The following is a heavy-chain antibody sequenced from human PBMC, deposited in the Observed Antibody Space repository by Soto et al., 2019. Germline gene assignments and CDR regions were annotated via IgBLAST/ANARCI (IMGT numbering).Heavy chain of an antibody. CDR3: ARLGSGNYYMVS. CDR1: GYTFTSYA. D-gene: IGHD3-10*01. V-gene: IGHV1-3*01. Sequence: ASVKVSCKASGYTFTSYAMHWVRQAPGQRLEWMGWINAGNGNTKYSQKFQGRVTITRDTSASTAYMELSSLRSEDTAVYYCARLGSGNYYMVSWGQGTLVTVSS. J-gene: IGHJ5*02. CDR2: INAGNGNT.